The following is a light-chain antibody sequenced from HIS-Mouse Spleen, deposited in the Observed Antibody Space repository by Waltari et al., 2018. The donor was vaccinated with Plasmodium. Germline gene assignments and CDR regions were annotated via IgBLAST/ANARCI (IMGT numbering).Light chain of an antibody. V-gene: IGLV2-8*01. CDR1: SSDVGGYNY. J-gene: IGLJ2*01. Sequence: QSALTQPPSASGSPGQSVTISCTGTSSDVGGYNYVSWYQQHPGNAPKLMIYEVSKRPAGVPERVSGSKSGNTASLTVSGLQAEDEADYYCSSYAGSNKLVFGGGTKLTVL. CDR2: EVS. CDR3: SSYAGSNKLV.